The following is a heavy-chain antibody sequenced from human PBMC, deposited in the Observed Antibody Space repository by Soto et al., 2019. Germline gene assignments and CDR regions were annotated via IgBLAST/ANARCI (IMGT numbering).Heavy chain of an antibody. CDR3: ETETDKSSHPDYFAY. Sequence: PEKGLEWVSSISSSSSYIYYADSVKGRFTISRDNAKNSLYLQMNSLRAEDTAVYYFETETDKSSHPDYFAYLVKGTLVTVSS. D-gene: IGHD6-13*01. CDR2: ISSSSSYI. J-gene: IGHJ4*02. V-gene: IGHV3-21*01.